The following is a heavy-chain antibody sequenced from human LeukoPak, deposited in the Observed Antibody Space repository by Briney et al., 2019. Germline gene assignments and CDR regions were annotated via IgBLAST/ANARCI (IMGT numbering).Heavy chain of an antibody. CDR2: IYTSGST. CDR3: ARDGLPAVDRWFDP. CDR1: GGSISSGSYY. Sequence: PSQTLSLTCTVSGGSISSGSYYWSWIRQPAGKGLEWIGRIYTSGSTNYNPSLKSRVTISVDTSKNQFSLKLSSVTAADTAVYYCARDGLPAVDRWFDPWSQGTLVTVSS. D-gene: IGHD3-22*01. V-gene: IGHV4-61*02. J-gene: IGHJ5*02.